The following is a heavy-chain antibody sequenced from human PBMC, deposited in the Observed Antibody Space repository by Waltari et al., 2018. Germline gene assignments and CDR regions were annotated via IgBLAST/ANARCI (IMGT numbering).Heavy chain of an antibody. Sequence: EVQLVESGGGLVQPGGSLRLSCAASGFTFSSYSMNWVRQAPGKGLEWVSYISSSSSTIYYADSGKGRFTISRDNAKNSLYLQMNSLRAEDTAVYYCARVPQSYSEDYWGQGTLVTVSS. CDR2: ISSSSSTI. CDR1: GFTFSSYS. CDR3: ARVPQSYSEDY. V-gene: IGHV3-48*01. J-gene: IGHJ4*02. D-gene: IGHD3-3*01.